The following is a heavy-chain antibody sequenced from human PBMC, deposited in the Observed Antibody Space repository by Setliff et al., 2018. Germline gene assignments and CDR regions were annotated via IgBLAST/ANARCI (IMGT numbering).Heavy chain of an antibody. D-gene: IGHD2-2*03. CDR3: ARDGYPGTS. V-gene: IGHV3-11*01. J-gene: IGHJ5*02. Sequence: GGSLRLSCAASGFTFSDYYMSWIRQAPGKGLEWVSYISNSGDIIYYVDSVKGRFTVSRDNAKNSLYLQMNSLGDEDTAVYYCARDGYPGTSWGQGTLVTVSS. CDR1: GFTFSDYY. CDR2: ISNSGDII.